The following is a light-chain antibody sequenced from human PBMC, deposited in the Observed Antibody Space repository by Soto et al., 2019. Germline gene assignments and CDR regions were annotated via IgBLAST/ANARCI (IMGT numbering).Light chain of an antibody. V-gene: IGKV3-11*01. CDR2: DAS. CDR1: QRGSSY. CDR3: QRRSNWPPYT. Sequence: EIVLTQSPATLSLSPGERATLSCRASQRGSSYLAWYQQQPGQAPRLLIYDASNRATGIPARFSGSGSGTDFTLTISSLEPEDFAVYYCQRRSNWPPYTFGQGTKLEIK. J-gene: IGKJ2*01.